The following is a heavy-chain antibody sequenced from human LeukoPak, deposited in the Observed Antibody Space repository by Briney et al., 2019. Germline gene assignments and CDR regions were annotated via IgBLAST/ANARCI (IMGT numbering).Heavy chain of an antibody. CDR3: AKDTSGYSYGLAEYFQH. CDR1: GYTFTSYG. V-gene: IGHV1-18*01. D-gene: IGHD5-18*01. J-gene: IGHJ1*01. Sequence: GASVKVSCKASGYTFTSYGISWVRQAPGQGLEWMGWISAYNGNTNYAQKLQGRVTMTTDTSTSTAYMELRSLRSDDTAVYYCAKDTSGYSYGLAEYFQHWGQGTLVTVSS. CDR2: ISAYNGNT.